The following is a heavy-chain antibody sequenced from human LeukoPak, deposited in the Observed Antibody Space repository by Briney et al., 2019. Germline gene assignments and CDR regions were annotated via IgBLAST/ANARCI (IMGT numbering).Heavy chain of an antibody. Sequence: GGSLRLSCAASGFTFSSYAMLWVRRAPGKGLEWVAVISYDGSNKYYADSVKGRFTISRDNSKNTLYLQMNSLRAEDTAVYYCAGGNYYDSSGYYRRAPYYYGMDVWGQGTTVTVSS. V-gene: IGHV3-30-3*01. CDR3: AGGNYYDSSGYYRRAPYYYGMDV. CDR2: ISYDGSNK. CDR1: GFTFSSYA. D-gene: IGHD3-22*01. J-gene: IGHJ6*02.